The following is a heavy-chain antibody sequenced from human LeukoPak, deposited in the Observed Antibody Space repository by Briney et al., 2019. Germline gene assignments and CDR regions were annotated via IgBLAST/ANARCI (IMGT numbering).Heavy chain of an antibody. CDR1: GFTFTSYW. Sequence: GGSLRLSCATTGFTFTSYWMNWVRQVPGKGLVWVSRSNTDGSITTYVGSAKGRFTISRDNAKNTLYLQMNSLRVEDTAVYYCARQGYSSGDMDVWGKGTTVTVSS. CDR2: SNTDGSIT. D-gene: IGHD2-15*01. V-gene: IGHV3-74*03. CDR3: ARQGYSSGDMDV. J-gene: IGHJ6*03.